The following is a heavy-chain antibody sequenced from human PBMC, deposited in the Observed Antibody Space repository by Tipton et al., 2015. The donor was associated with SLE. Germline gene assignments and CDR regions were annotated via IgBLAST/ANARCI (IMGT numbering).Heavy chain of an antibody. CDR3: ARDGGGSLGMESYYYYMNV. CDR2: IYYGGGT. Sequence: TLSLTCTVSGDSISNGDDYWSWIRQPPGKGLEWIGNIYYGGGTYYNPSLESRVTMSIDTSKNQFSLNLSPVTAADTAVYYCARDGGGSLGMESYYYYMNVLGKGTTVTVSS. D-gene: IGHD7-27*01. CDR1: GDSISNGDDY. J-gene: IGHJ6*03. V-gene: IGHV4-30-4*08.